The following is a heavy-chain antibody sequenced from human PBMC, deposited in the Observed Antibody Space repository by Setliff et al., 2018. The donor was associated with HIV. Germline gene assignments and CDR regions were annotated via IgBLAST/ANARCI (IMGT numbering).Heavy chain of an antibody. V-gene: IGHV4-31*03. CDR1: GDSISGGGYF. CDR3: ARVPRITTLRNAFDI. D-gene: IGHD3-10*01. CDR2: IYYTGNT. J-gene: IGHJ3*02. Sequence: SETLSLTCTVSGDSISGGGYFWSWVRQHPGKGLEWIGYIYYTGNTYYNPSLKSRITISIDTSKNQFSLNLNSVTAADTAAYYCARVPRITTLRNAFDIWGQGTMVTVSS.